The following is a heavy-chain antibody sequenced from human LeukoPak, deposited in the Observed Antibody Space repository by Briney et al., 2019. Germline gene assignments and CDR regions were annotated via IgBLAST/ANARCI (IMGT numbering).Heavy chain of an antibody. CDR2: IYNIETT. V-gene: IGHV4-59*01. CDR3: ARELDGYRFDP. CDR1: GGSMVNYH. J-gene: IGHJ5*02. Sequence: PSETLSLTCTVSGGSMVNYHWTWIRQSPGKEPEYIGYIYNIETTYNNPSLMGRVTVSVDMSSRQFSLKLKSVTAADTAVYYCARELDGYRFDPWGQGIMVTVSS. D-gene: IGHD5-18*01.